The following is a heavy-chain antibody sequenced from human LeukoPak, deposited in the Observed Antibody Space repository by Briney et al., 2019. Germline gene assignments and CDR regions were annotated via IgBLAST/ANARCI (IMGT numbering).Heavy chain of an antibody. J-gene: IGHJ6*03. CDR2: INPNSGGT. CDR3: ARGVVITPPYYYYYMDV. CDR1: GYIFTDYY. D-gene: IGHD3-3*01. Sequence: GASVKVSCKASGYIFTDYYMHWVRQAPGQELGRMGRINPNSGGTNYAQKLQGRVTMTTDTSTSTAYMELRSLRSDDTAVYYCARGVVITPPYYYYYMDVWGKGTTVTVSS. V-gene: IGHV1/OR15-1*04.